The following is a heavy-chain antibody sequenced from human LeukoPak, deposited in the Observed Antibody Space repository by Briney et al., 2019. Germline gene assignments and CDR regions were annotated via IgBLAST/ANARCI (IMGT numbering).Heavy chain of an antibody. V-gene: IGHV4-59*01. D-gene: IGHD2-2*02. CDR3: ARRGMGCSSTSCYMVYYYMDV. Sequence: PSETLSLTCTVSGGSISSYYWSWIRQPPGKGLEWIGYIYYSGSTNYNPSLKSRVTISVDTSKNQFSLKLSSVTAADTAVYYCARRGMGCSSTSCYMVYYYMDVWGKGTTVTVSS. J-gene: IGHJ6*03. CDR1: GGSISSYY. CDR2: IYYSGST.